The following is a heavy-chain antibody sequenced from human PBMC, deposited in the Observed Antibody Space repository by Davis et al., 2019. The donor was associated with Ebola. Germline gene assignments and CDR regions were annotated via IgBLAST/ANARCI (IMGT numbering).Heavy chain of an antibody. CDR3: ARGRHRGYYFDY. CDR2: IYSGGST. D-gene: IGHD5-12*01. Sequence: GGSLRLSCAASGFTFSSYWMHWVRQAPGKGLEWVSVIYSGGSTYYADSVKGRFTISRDNSKNTLYLQMNSLRAEDTAVYYCARGRHRGYYFDYWGQGTLVTVSS. V-gene: IGHV3-53*01. J-gene: IGHJ4*02. CDR1: GFTFSSYW.